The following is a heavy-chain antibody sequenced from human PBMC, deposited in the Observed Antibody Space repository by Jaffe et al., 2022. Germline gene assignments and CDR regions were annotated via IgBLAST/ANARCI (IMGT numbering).Heavy chain of an antibody. Sequence: QVQLQESGPGLVKPSQTLSLTCTVSGGSISSGSYYWSWIRQPAGKGLEWIGRIYTSGSTNYNPSLKSRVTISVDTSKNQFSLKLSSVTAADTAVYYCARSGSYWSMAFDIWGQGTMVTVSS. V-gene: IGHV4-61*02. CDR1: GGSISSGSYY. J-gene: IGHJ3*02. D-gene: IGHD1-26*01. CDR3: ARSGSYWSMAFDI. CDR2: IYTSGST.